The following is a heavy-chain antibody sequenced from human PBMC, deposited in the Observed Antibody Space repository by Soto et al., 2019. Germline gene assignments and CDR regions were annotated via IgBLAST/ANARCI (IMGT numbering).Heavy chain of an antibody. D-gene: IGHD2-2*02. V-gene: IGHV1-69*06. CDR1: GGTFSSYA. CDR3: ARGGRYCSSTSCYRGRFDY. J-gene: IGHJ4*02. Sequence: QVQLVQSGAEVKKPGSSVKVSCKASGGTFSSYAISWVRQAPGQGLEWMGGIIPIFGTANYAQKFQGRVTITADKSTSPTYMELSSLRSEVRAVYYCARGGRYCSSTSCYRGRFDYWGQGPLVTVSS. CDR2: IIPIFGTA.